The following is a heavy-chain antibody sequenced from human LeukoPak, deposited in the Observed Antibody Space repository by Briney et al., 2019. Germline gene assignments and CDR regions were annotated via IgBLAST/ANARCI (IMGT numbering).Heavy chain of an antibody. D-gene: IGHD5-18*01. CDR3: ARLVALVTLDY. J-gene: IGHJ4*02. CDR2: INHSGST. CDR1: GGSFNGYY. V-gene: IGHV4-34*01. Sequence: SETLSLTCAVYGGSFNGYYWSWIRQPPGKGLEWIGEINHSGSTNYNPSLKSRITISVDTSKNQFSLKLSSVTAADTAAYCCARLVALVTLDYWGQGTLVTVSS.